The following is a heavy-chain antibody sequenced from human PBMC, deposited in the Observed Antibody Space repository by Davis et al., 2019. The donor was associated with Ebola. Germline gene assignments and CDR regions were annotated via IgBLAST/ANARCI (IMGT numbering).Heavy chain of an antibody. CDR1: GFTFSGSA. CDR2: VGTSGDT. D-gene: IGHD6-19*01. J-gene: IGHJ4*02. Sequence: GESLKISCAASGFTFSGSAMIWVRQSPVKGLEWVSAVGTSGDTYYADSVKGRFTISRDNSKNTGCLQMNSLRAEDTAIYYCAKKVPGIRPFDYWGQGTLVSVSS. CDR3: AKKVPGIRPFDY. V-gene: IGHV3-23*01.